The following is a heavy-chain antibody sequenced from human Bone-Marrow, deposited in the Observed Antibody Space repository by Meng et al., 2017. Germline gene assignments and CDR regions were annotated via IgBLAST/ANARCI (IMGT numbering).Heavy chain of an antibody. CDR3: TGGEDH. Sequence: EVQLLESGGGLLQPGGSLRLSCAASGFSVSNEFMSWVRQAQGKGLEWVSVIYSGGGTDYADSVKGRFTTSRDSSKNTMYLQMNNLRADDTAMYYCTGGEDHWGQGTLVTVSS. CDR2: IYSGGGT. J-gene: IGHJ4*02. V-gene: IGHV3-66*01. CDR1: GFSVSNEF.